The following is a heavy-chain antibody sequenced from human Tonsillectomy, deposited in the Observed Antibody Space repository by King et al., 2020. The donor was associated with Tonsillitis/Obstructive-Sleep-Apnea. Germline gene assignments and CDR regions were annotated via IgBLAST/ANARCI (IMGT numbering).Heavy chain of an antibody. V-gene: IGHV4-4*02. CDR2: IYHSGST. CDR1: GGSISGSNW. D-gene: IGHD6-6*01. J-gene: IGHJ4*02. CDR3: AREGTIAARLYDY. Sequence: VQLQESGPGLVKPSGTLSLTCAVSGGSISGSNWWSWVCQPPGKGLERIGEIYHSGSTNYNPSLKSRVNISVDKSRNQFSLRLSSVTAADTAVYYCAREGTIAARLYDYWGQGTLVTVSS.